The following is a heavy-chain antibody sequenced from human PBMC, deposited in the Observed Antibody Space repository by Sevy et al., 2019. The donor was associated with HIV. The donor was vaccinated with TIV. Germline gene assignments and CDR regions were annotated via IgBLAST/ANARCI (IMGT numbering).Heavy chain of an antibody. CDR2: IRRKAYGGTT. J-gene: IGHJ4*02. CDR1: GFMFGDYA. D-gene: IGHD3-3*01. V-gene: IGHV3-49*04. CDR3: ARGVSTTILSRWDY. Sequence: GGSLRLSCTTSGFMFGDYAMSWVRQAPGKGLEWVGFIRRKAYGGTTQYAASVKGRFTISRDDSKSIAYLQMNSLKTDDTAVYYCARGVSTTILSRWDYWGQGTLVIVSS.